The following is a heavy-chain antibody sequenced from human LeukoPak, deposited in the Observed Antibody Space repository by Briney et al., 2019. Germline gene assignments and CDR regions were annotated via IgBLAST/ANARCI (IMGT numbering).Heavy chain of an antibody. Sequence: PSETLSLTCTVSGGSVTTSYRSWIRQSAGEGLEWIGRVYISGDTKYNPSLKSRVIMSLDASKNQFSLSLRSVTAADTAVYYCARLIAEVGGGTNYFDTWGQGTLVTVSS. CDR2: VYISGDT. CDR3: ARLIAEVGGGTNYFDT. D-gene: IGHD2-21*01. CDR1: GGSVTTSY. J-gene: IGHJ4*02. V-gene: IGHV4-4*07.